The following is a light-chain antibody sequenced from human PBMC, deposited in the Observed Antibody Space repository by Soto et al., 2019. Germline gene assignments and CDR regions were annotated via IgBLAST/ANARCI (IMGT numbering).Light chain of an antibody. V-gene: IGLV1-44*01. CDR2: SNN. J-gene: IGLJ2*01. CDR1: NSNIGSNT. Sequence: QSVLTQPPSASGTPGQRVSISCSGSNSNIGSNTVNWYQQLPGAAPKLLIYSNNQRPSGVPDRFSASKSATSASVAISGLQSEDEADYYCASWDDSLNGVVFGGGTKLTVL. CDR3: ASWDDSLNGVV.